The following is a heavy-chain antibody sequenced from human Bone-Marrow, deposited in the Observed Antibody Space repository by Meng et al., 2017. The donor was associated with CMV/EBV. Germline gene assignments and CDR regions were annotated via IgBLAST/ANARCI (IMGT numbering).Heavy chain of an antibody. CDR2: IDPSDSYT. Sequence: SGYSFTSYWISWVRQMPGKGLEWMGRIDPSDSYTNYSPSFQGHVTISADKSISTAYLQWSSLKTSDTAMYYCAKSSRSGTYDDAFDIWGQGTTVTVSS. CDR3: AKSSRSGTYDDAFDI. V-gene: IGHV5-10-1*01. J-gene: IGHJ3*02. CDR1: GYSFTSYW. D-gene: IGHD1-26*01.